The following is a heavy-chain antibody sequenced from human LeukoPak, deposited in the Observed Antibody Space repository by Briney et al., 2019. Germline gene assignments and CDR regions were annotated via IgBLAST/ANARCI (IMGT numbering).Heavy chain of an antibody. V-gene: IGHV3-7*03. CDR2: MNEYGSDI. D-gene: IGHD6-19*01. Sequence: GGSLRLSCVASGFNFGGYSMGWVRQAPGKGLEWVTYMNEYGSDIFYVDSVKGRFTISRDNAKNSLYLQMNSLRAEDTALYYCAREDSSGWYIDYWGQGTLVTVSS. CDR1: GFNFGGYS. J-gene: IGHJ4*02. CDR3: AREDSSGWYIDY.